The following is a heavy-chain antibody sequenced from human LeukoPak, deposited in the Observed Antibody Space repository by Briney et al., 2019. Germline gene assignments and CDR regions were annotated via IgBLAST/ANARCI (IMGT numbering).Heavy chain of an antibody. CDR1: GYTFTGYY. CDR2: INPNSGGT. D-gene: IGHD6-13*01. J-gene: IGHJ4*02. Sequence: ASVKVSCKASGYTFTGYYMHWARQAPGQGLEWMGWINPNSGGTNYAQKFQGRVTMTRDTSISTAYMELSRLRSDDTAVYYCAAIEDSSSWYYFDYWGQGTLVTVSS. V-gene: IGHV1-2*02. CDR3: AAIEDSSSWYYFDY.